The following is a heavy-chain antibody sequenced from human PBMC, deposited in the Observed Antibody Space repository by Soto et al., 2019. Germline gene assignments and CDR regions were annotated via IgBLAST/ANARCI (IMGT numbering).Heavy chain of an antibody. V-gene: IGHV1-69*13. Sequence: SVKVSCKASGGTFSSYAISWVRQAPGQGLEWMGGIIPIFGTANYAQKFQGRVTITADESTSTAYMELSSLRSEDTAVYYCARTLGAARSYYYYGMDVWGQGTTVTV. CDR2: IIPIFGTA. CDR3: ARTLGAARSYYYYGMDV. J-gene: IGHJ6*02. CDR1: GGTFSSYA. D-gene: IGHD6-6*01.